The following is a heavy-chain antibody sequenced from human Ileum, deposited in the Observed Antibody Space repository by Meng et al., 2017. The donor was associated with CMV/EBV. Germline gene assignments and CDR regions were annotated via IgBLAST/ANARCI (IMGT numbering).Heavy chain of an antibody. CDR1: GGSTTSSTYY. J-gene: IGHJ4*02. V-gene: IGHV4-39*07. D-gene: IGHD2-2*01. CDR2: VYYSGTT. CDR3: ARGSSSWAFDY. Sequence: QLLLQAAGPGLVKPSETLSLTCTASGGSTTSSTYYWGWIRQPPGKGLEWIGSVYYSGTTYYNPSLKSRVNMSIDTSKNQFSLKLSSVTAADTAVYYCARGSSSWAFDYWGQGTLVTVSS.